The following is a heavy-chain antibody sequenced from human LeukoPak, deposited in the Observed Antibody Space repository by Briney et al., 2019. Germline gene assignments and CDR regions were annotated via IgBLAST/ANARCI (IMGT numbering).Heavy chain of an antibody. V-gene: IGHV3-7*01. J-gene: IGHJ3*01. Sequence: PGGSLRLSRAASGFTFRNHIISWIRQAPGKGLEWVANMRQDGSEKFYVDSVKGRFTISRDDAKNSLYLQMDSLRAEDTALYYCAREGDAFDFWGQGTMVTVSS. CDR2: MRQDGSEK. CDR1: GFTFRNHI. CDR3: AREGDAFDF.